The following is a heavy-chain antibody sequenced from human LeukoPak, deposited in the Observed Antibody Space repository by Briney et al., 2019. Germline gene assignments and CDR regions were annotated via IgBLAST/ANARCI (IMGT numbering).Heavy chain of an antibody. Sequence: SETLSLTCTVSGGSISSGSYYWSWIRQPAGKGLEWIGRIYTSGSTNYNPSLKSRVTISVDTSKNQFSLKLSSVTAADTAVYYCARATNTALYCSGGSCYYFDYWGQGTLVTVSS. CDR3: ARATNTALYCSGGSCYYFDY. CDR1: GGSISSGSYY. V-gene: IGHV4-61*02. D-gene: IGHD2-15*01. CDR2: IYTSGST. J-gene: IGHJ4*02.